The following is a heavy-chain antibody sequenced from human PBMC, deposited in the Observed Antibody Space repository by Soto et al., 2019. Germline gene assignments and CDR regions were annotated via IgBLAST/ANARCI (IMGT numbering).Heavy chain of an antibody. D-gene: IGHD2-2*01. V-gene: IGHV1-69*01. CDR1: GGTFSRHA. Sequence: QVQLVQSGAEVRKPGSSVKVSCKASGGTFSRHAISWVRQAPGQGLEWMGGIIPIFGTANHAQKFQGRVTIIADESTSTVYMELSSLRSEDTAVYYCARAPLGYCSSTSCYYYYGMDVWGQGTTVTVSS. J-gene: IGHJ6*02. CDR3: ARAPLGYCSSTSCYYYYGMDV. CDR2: IIPIFGTA.